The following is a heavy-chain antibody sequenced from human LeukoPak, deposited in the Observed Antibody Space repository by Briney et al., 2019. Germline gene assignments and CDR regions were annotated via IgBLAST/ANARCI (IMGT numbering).Heavy chain of an antibody. CDR3: AREGGYDYVWGSYDTLNYFDY. Sequence: SETLSLTCTVSGGSITSYYWSWIRQPPGKGLEWIGYIYYSGSTNYNPSLKSRVTISVDTSKNQFSLKLSSVTAADTAVYYCAREGGYDYVWGSYDTLNYFDYWGQGTLVTVSS. CDR1: GGSITSYY. J-gene: IGHJ4*02. V-gene: IGHV4-59*12. CDR2: IYYSGST. D-gene: IGHD3-16*01.